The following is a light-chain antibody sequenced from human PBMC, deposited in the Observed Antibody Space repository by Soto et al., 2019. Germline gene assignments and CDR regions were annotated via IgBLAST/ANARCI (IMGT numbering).Light chain of an antibody. J-gene: IGKJ1*01. CDR1: QSIATSQ. V-gene: IGKV3-20*01. CDR2: GAS. Sequence: EIVLTQSPGTLSLSPVERATLFCRASQSIATSQLAWYQQKPGQAPRLLIGASTRATGIPDRFSDSGSGTDFTLTISRLEPEDFAVYYCQQFAASPRTFGQGTKVDIK. CDR3: QQFAASPRT.